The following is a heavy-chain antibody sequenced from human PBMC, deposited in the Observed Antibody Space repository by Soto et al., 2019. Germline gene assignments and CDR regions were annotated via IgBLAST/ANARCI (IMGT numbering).Heavy chain of an antibody. CDR3: AKGPRYPYSSSWSPDDYFDY. J-gene: IGHJ4*02. V-gene: IGHV3-30*18. D-gene: IGHD6-13*01. CDR1: GFTFSSYG. Sequence: GGSLRLSCAASGFTFSSYGMHRVRQAPGKGLEWVAVISYDGSNKYYAASVRGRFTISRDNSKNTLYLQMNSLRAEDTAVYYCAKGPRYPYSSSWSPDDYFDYWGQGTLVTVSS. CDR2: ISYDGSNK.